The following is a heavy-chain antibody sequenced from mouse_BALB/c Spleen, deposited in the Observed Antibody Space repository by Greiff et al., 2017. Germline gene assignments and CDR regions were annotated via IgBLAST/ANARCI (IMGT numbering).Heavy chain of an antibody. Sequence: EVQLQQSGPGLVKPSQSLSLTCTVTGYSITSDYAWNWIRQFPGNKLEWMGYISYSGSTSYNPSLKSRISITRDTSKNQFFLQLNSVTTEDTATYYCARGSIYYYGSSYPSYAMDYWGQGTSVTVSS. D-gene: IGHD1-1*01. V-gene: IGHV3-2*02. CDR1: GYSITSDYA. CDR3: ARGSIYYYGSSYPSYAMDY. J-gene: IGHJ4*01. CDR2: ISYSGST.